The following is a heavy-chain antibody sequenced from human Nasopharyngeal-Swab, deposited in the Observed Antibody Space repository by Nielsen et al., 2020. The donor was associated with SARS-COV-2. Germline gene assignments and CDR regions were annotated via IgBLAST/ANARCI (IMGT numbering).Heavy chain of an antibody. V-gene: IGHV1-69*04. Sequence: SVQVPCKASGGTFNSYAFSWVRQAPGQGREWMGRIIPILGIANYAQKFQGRVTITADKSTSTAYMELSSLRSEDTAVYYCSRVPPPAHYCSGGSRYSDYWGQGTLVTVSS. CDR1: GGTFNSYA. CDR3: SRVPPPAHYCSGGSRYSDY. J-gene: IGHJ4*02. D-gene: IGHD2-15*01. CDR2: IIPILGIA.